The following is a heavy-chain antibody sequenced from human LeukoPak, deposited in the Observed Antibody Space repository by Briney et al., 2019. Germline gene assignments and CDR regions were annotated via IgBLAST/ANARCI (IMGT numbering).Heavy chain of an antibody. D-gene: IGHD3-22*01. V-gene: IGHV1-69*04. CDR2: IIPILGIA. CDR1: GGTFSSYA. J-gene: IGHJ4*02. Sequence: ASVKVSCKASGGTFSSYAISWVRQAPGQGLEWMGRIIPILGIANYAQKFQGRVTITADKSTSTAYMELSSLRSEDTAGYHWARGPIVAVRNYFDYWGQGTLVTVSS. CDR3: ARGPIVAVRNYFDY.